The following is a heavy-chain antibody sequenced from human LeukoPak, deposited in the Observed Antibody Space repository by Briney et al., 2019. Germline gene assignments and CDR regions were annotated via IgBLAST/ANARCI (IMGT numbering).Heavy chain of an antibody. J-gene: IGHJ4*02. Sequence: PSETLSLTCAVYGGSFSGYYWSWIRQPPGKGLEWIGEINHSGSTNYNPSLKSRVTISVDTSKNQFSLKLSSVTAADTAVYYCARDPRPDYDTFAYFDYWGQGTLVTVSS. CDR1: GGSFSGYY. V-gene: IGHV4-34*01. CDR3: ARDPRPDYDTFAYFDY. CDR2: INHSGST. D-gene: IGHD3-16*01.